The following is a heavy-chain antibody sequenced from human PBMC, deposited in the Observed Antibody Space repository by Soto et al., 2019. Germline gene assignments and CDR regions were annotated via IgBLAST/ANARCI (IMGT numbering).Heavy chain of an antibody. Sequence: EVQLVESGGGLVQPGGSLRLSCAASGFTFTTYWMHWFRQAPGKGLMWVSRINSDGTTTNYADSVKGRFTISRDNAKNTVYLQMDSLRPEDTAVYYCARVPTGGYDWNWGQGTLVTVSS. CDR1: GFTFTTYW. J-gene: IGHJ4*02. D-gene: IGHD5-12*01. CDR3: ARVPTGGYDWN. V-gene: IGHV3-74*01. CDR2: INSDGTTT.